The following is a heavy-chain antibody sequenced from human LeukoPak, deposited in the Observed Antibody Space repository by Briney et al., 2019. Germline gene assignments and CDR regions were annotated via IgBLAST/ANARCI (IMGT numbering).Heavy chain of an antibody. V-gene: IGHV4-34*01. CDR1: GGSFGAYY. D-gene: IGHD3-10*01. CDR2: INHSGST. J-gene: IGHJ4*02. Sequence: PSETLSLTCAVYGGSFGAYYWSWIRQPPGKGLEWIGEINHSGSTNYNPSLKSRVAISVDTSKNHFSLKLSSVTAADTAVYYCAGPGDGDLDYWGQGTLVTVSS. CDR3: AGPGDGDLDY.